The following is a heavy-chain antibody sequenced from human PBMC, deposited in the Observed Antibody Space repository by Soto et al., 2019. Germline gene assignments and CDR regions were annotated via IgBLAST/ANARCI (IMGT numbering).Heavy chain of an antibody. CDR2: ISYDGSNK. CDR3: AKDLSDLTYYYGSGSYSYYGMDV. D-gene: IGHD3-10*01. CDR1: GFTFSSYG. Sequence: QVQLVESGGGVVQPGRSLRLSCAASGFTFSSYGMHWVRQAPGKGLEWVAVISYDGSNKYYADSVKGRFTISRDNSMNTLYLKMSSLRAEDTSVYYCAKDLSDLTYYYGSGSYSYYGMDVWGQGTTVTVSS. J-gene: IGHJ6*02. V-gene: IGHV3-30*18.